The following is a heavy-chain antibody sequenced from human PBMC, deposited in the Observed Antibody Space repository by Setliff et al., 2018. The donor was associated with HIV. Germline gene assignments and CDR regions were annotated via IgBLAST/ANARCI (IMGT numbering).Heavy chain of an antibody. CDR1: GGSFSGYY. CDR2: INHSGST. V-gene: IGHV4-34*01. J-gene: IGHJ6*03. D-gene: IGHD3-10*01. Sequence: SSETLSLTCAVYGGSFSGYYWSWIRQPPGKGLEWIGEINHSGSTKYNPSLKSRVNISVDTSKNQFSLKLSSVTAADTAVYYCARAQYYYGSVDYYYMDVWGKGTTVTVSS. CDR3: ARAQYYYGSVDYYYMDV.